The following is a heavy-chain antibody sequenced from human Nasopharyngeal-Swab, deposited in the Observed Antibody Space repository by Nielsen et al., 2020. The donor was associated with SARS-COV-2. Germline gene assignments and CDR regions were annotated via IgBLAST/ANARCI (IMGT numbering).Heavy chain of an antibody. J-gene: IGHJ6*02. CDR3: AVALYDYYYYGMDV. D-gene: IGHD2-15*01. Sequence: SETLSLTCAVYGGSFSGYYWSWIRQPPGKGLEWIGEINHSGSTNYNPSLKSRVTISVDTSKNQFSLKLSSVTAEDTAVYYCAVALYDYYYYGMDVWGQGTTVTVSS. V-gene: IGHV4-34*01. CDR1: GGSFSGYY. CDR2: INHSGST.